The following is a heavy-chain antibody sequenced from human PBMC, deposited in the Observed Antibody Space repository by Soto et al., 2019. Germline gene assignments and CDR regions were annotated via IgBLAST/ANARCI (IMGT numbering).Heavy chain of an antibody. D-gene: IGHD1-7*01. V-gene: IGHV4-34*01. CDR2: INHSGST. CDR3: ARDKTTGIVDY. J-gene: IGHJ4*01. Sequence: QVQLQQWGAGLLKPSETLSLTCAVYGGYFSGYYWNWIRPPPGTGLEWIGEINHSGSTNYNPSPKRRVPISGDTSKIQFSMQLTSVAAAYTAAYYCARDKTTGIVDYWGHGTLVNVSS. CDR1: GGYFSGYY.